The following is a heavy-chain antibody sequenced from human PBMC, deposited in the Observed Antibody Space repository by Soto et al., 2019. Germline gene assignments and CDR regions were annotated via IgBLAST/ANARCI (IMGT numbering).Heavy chain of an antibody. CDR1: GYSFTSCW. CDR3: ARQRPEYTQCDYSAGMHV. V-gene: IGHV5-10-1*01. CDR2: IDPSDCYT. D-gene: IGHD2-15*01. J-gene: IGHJ6*02. Sequence: PAESLKISCKGSGYSFTSCWNSWGRQMPGKGLEWMGRIDPSDCYTNYSPSFQGHLTISADQSISTAYLQWSTLKASHTAMHACARQRPEYTQCDYSAGMHVSGHGTRVT.